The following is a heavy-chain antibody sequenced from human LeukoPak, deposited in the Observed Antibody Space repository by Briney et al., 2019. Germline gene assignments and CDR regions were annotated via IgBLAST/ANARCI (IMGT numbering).Heavy chain of an antibody. CDR1: GDSISTYY. D-gene: IGHD5-12*01. J-gene: IGHJ4*02. CDR2: IYYSGST. CDR3: ARVYKDPKWLRLRYFDY. Sequence: SETLSLTCTVSGDSISTYYWSWIRQPPGKGLEWIGYIYYSGSTNYNPSLKSRVTISADTSKNQFSLRLNSVIAADTAVYYCARVYKDPKWLRLRYFDYWGQGTLVTVSS. V-gene: IGHV4-59*01.